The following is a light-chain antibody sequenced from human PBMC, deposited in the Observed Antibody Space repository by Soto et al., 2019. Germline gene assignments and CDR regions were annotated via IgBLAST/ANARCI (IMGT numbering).Light chain of an antibody. CDR3: QSYDNSLSGPVV. CDR1: RSDVGDYNS. Sequence: QSALTQPPSASGSPGRSVTISCSGTRSDVGDYNSVSWYQQHPGKAPKLMIYEVNKRPPGVPDRFSGSKSGNAASLTVSGLQAEDEADYYCQSYDNSLSGPVVFGGGTKLTVL. J-gene: IGLJ2*01. V-gene: IGLV2-8*01. CDR2: EVN.